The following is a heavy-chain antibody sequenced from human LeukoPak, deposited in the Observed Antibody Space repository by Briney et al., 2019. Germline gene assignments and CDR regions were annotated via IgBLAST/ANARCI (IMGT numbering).Heavy chain of an antibody. Sequence: PGGSLRLSCAASGFTVSSNYMSWVRQAPGKGLEWVASLNEDGSEKYYVDSVKGRFTISRDNAQKSLYLEMKSLSAKDTAVYYCARAVTSTEGYWGQGTLVTVSS. CDR1: GFTVSSNY. V-gene: IGHV3-7*03. CDR2: LNEDGSEK. CDR3: ARAVTSTEGY. J-gene: IGHJ4*02.